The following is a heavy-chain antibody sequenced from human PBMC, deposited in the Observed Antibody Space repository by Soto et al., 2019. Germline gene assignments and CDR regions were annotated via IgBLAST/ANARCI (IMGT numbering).Heavy chain of an antibody. CDR3: ARDQRYYYDSSGQLPLDV. J-gene: IGHJ6*02. Sequence: ASVKVSCKASGYTFTSYGISWVRQAPGQGLEWMGWISAYNGNTNYAQKPQGRVTMTTDTSTSTAYMELRSLRSDDTAVYYCARDQRYYYDSSGQLPLDVWGQGTTVTVSS. CDR2: ISAYNGNT. CDR1: GYTFTSYG. V-gene: IGHV1-18*01. D-gene: IGHD3-22*01.